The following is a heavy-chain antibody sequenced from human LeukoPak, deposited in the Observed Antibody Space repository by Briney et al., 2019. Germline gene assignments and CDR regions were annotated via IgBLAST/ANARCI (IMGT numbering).Heavy chain of an antibody. CDR3: ARADSSSWYRVFGYYYYYMDV. CDR2: INTNTGNP. D-gene: IGHD6-13*01. J-gene: IGHJ6*03. V-gene: IGHV7-4-1*02. Sequence: ASVKVSCKASGYSFTGYAMNWVRQAPGQGLEWMGWINTNTGNPTYAQGFTGRFVFSLDTSVSTAYLQISSLKAEDTAVYYCARADSSSWYRVFGYYYYYMDVWGKGTTVTVSS. CDR1: GYSFTGYA.